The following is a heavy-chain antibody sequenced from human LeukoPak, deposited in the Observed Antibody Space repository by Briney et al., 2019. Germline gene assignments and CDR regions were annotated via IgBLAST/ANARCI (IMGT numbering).Heavy chain of an antibody. Sequence: GGSLRLSCAASGFTVSSNYMSWVRQAPGKGLEWVSVIYSGGSTYYADSVKGRFTISRDNSKNTLYLQMNSLRAEDTAVYYCAKDKEGYYDSSGYYYPDDAFDIWGQGTMVTVSS. J-gene: IGHJ3*02. CDR1: GFTVSSNY. CDR2: IYSGGST. V-gene: IGHV3-53*01. D-gene: IGHD3-22*01. CDR3: AKDKEGYYDSSGYYYPDDAFDI.